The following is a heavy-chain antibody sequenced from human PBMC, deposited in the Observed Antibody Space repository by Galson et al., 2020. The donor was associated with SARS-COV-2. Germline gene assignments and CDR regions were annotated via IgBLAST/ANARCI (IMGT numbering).Heavy chain of an antibody. CDR1: SDSINNKY. Sequence: SQTLSLTCTVSSDSINNKYWSWIRQPPGKGLEWIGYIYYNGDTKYNPSLKSRVTISIDTSKSQFSLKLNSVTAADAAVYYCARGSGWQDWYFDIWGRGTLVTVSS. CDR3: ARGSGWQDWYFDI. V-gene: IGHV4-59*01. CDR2: IYYNGDT. J-gene: IGHJ2*01. D-gene: IGHD6-19*01.